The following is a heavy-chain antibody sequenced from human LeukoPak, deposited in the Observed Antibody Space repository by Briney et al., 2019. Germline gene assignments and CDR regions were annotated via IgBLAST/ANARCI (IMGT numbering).Heavy chain of an antibody. D-gene: IGHD3-16*01. J-gene: IGHJ4*02. CDR1: GYTFTAYY. V-gene: IGHV1-2*02. CDR2: VNPNSGGT. Sequence: ASVKVSCKASGYTFTAYYILWVRQAPGQGLEWMGWVNPNSGGTKYAQKFQGRVNITRDTSTATGFMELTGLKSDDTAVYFCARVFGAEHTFDSWGQGTLVSVSS. CDR3: ARVFGAEHTFDS.